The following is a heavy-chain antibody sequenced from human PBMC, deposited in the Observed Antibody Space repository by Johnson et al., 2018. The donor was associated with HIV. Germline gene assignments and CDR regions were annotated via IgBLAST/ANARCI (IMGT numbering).Heavy chain of an antibody. D-gene: IGHD3-22*01. CDR2: ISYDGNNK. J-gene: IGHJ3*01. CDR3: ARDTPWDYYES. V-gene: IGHV3-30-3*01. Sequence: QVQLVESGGGVVQPGRSLRLSCAASGFTFSNYAMHWVRQAPGKGLEWVAVISYDGNNKYYAESVKGRLTITRDNSKNTLSLQMNSLRAEDTAVYYCARDTPWDYYESWGQGTMVTVSS. CDR1: GFTFSNYA.